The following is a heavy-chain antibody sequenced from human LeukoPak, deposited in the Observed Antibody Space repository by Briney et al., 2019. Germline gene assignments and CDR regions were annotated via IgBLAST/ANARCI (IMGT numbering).Heavy chain of an antibody. J-gene: IGHJ4*02. V-gene: IGHV3-9*01. CDR2: ISWNSGSI. CDR1: GFTFDDYA. Sequence: GRSLRLSCAASGFTFDDYAMHWVRQAPGKGLEWVSGISWNSGSIGYADSVKGRFTISRDNAKNSLYLQMNSLRAEDTAVYYCGTLRSGYYLYYFDYWGQGTLVTVSS. D-gene: IGHD3-3*01. CDR3: GTLRSGYYLYYFDY.